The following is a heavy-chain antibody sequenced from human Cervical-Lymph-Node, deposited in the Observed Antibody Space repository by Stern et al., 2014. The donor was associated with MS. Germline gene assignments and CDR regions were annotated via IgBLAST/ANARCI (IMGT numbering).Heavy chain of an antibody. CDR2: MFSSGET. J-gene: IGHJ4*02. V-gene: IGHV4-61*02. Sequence: VQLLESGPGLVKPSQTLSLTCTVSGGSISSGSYYWSWIRQPAGKRLEWIGRMFSSGETFYKPSLKSRVNISVDPSKNQFSLELSFVTAADTAVYYCARGYRFFDDWGQGTLVTVSS. CDR3: ARGYRFFDD. D-gene: IGHD3-16*02. CDR1: GGSISSGSYY.